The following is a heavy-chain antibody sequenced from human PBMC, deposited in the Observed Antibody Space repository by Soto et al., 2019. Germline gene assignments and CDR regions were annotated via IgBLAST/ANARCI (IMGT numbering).Heavy chain of an antibody. D-gene: IGHD3-22*01. J-gene: IGHJ4*02. Sequence: SETLSLTCTVSGGSVSSGSYYWSWIRQPPGKGLEWIGYIYYSGSTNYNPPLKSRVTISVDTSKNQFSLKLSSVTAADTAVYYCAADYYDSSGAGDFDYWGQGTLVTVSS. CDR1: GGSVSSGSYY. CDR3: AADYYDSSGAGDFDY. V-gene: IGHV4-61*01. CDR2: IYYSGST.